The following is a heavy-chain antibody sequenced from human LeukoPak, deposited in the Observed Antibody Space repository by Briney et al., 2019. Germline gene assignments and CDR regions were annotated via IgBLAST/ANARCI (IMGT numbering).Heavy chain of an antibody. V-gene: IGHV3-23*01. CDR2: ISGSGGST. J-gene: IGHJ6*03. Sequence: GGSLRLSCAASGFTFSSYAMSWVRQAPGKGLEWVSAISGSGGSTYYADSVKGRFTISRDNSKNTLYLQMNSLRTEDAAVTYCAKCGYNDSSVYHPIYYSYMDVGGKGTTVTVSS. CDR3: AKCGYNDSSVYHPIYYSYMDV. D-gene: IGHD3-22*01. CDR1: GFTFSSYA.